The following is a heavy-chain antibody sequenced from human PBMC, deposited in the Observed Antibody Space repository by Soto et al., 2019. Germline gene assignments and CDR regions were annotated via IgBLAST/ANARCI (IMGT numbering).Heavy chain of an antibody. J-gene: IGHJ6*02. Sequence: GASVKVSCKASGGTFSSYAISWVRQAPGQGLEWMGGIIPIFGTANYAQKFQGRVTITADKSTSTAYMELSSLRSEDTAVYYCAREGLVVPAAPCYCSYGRNVWGHGTTVT. CDR1: GGTFSSYA. CDR3: AREGLVVPAAPCYCSYGRNV. CDR2: IIPIFGTA. V-gene: IGHV1-69*06. D-gene: IGHD2-2*01.